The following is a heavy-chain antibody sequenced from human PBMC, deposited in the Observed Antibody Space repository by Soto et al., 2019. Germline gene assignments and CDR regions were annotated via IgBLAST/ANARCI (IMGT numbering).Heavy chain of an antibody. Sequence: SETLSLTCTVSGGSIANNNYFWGWVRQPPGKGLEWIGSAAYSGGTYKNPSLKSRVTVSVDTSKNQFSLKLTSVTAADTAVYYCAKVVVGATSHSEFDSRGQGTLVTVSS. J-gene: IGHJ4*02. CDR3: AKVVVGATSHSEFDS. D-gene: IGHD2-15*01. CDR2: AAYSGGT. CDR1: GGSIANNNYF. V-gene: IGHV4-39*01.